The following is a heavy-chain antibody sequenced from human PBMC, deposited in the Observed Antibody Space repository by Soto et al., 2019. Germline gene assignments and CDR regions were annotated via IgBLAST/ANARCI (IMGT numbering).Heavy chain of an antibody. CDR2: TYYRSKWYN. J-gene: IGHJ3*02. CDR1: GDSVSSNSAA. D-gene: IGHD3-22*01. Sequence: SQTLSLTCAISGDSVSSNSAAWNWIRQSPSRGLEWLGRTYYRSKWYNDYAVSVKSRITINPDTSKNQFSLQLNSVTPEDTAVYYCARDDYYYDSSGYYLNAFDIWGQGTMVTVSS. V-gene: IGHV6-1*01. CDR3: ARDDYYYDSSGYYLNAFDI.